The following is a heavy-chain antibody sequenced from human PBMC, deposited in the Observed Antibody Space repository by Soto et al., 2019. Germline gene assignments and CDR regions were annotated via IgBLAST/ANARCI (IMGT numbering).Heavy chain of an antibody. Sequence: NPSETLSLTCTVSGGSISSGGYYWSWIRQHPGKGLEWIGYIYYSGSTYYNPSLKSRVTISVDTSKNQFSLKLSSVTAADTAVYYCARGTPPTYXYDSSGYYNVVENWFDPWGQGTLVTVSS. CDR3: ARGTPPTYXYDSSGYYNVVENWFDP. CDR2: IYYSGST. V-gene: IGHV4-31*03. J-gene: IGHJ5*02. D-gene: IGHD3-22*01. CDR1: GGSISSGGYY.